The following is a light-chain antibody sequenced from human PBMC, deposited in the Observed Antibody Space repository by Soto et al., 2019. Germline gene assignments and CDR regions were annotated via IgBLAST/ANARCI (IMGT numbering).Light chain of an antibody. J-gene: IGLJ2*01. CDR3: SSYAGSNNVV. V-gene: IGLV8-61*01. CDR1: SASVLTSYY. Sequence: QAVVSQEPSFSVSPGETVTLTCGLTSASVLTSYYPSWYQQTPGQAPRTLIYSTNIRSSGVPDRFSGSKSGNTASLTVSGLQAEDEADYYCSSYAGSNNVVFGGGTKLTVL. CDR2: STN.